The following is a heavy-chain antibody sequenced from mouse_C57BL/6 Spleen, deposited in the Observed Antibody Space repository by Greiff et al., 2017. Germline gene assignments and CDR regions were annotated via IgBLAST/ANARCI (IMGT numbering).Heavy chain of an antibody. CDR2: ISSGGDYI. D-gene: IGHD5-1*01. CDR1: GFTFSSYA. V-gene: IGHV5-9-1*02. CDR3: TRVAGTYYFDY. J-gene: IGHJ2*01. Sequence: EVMLVESGEGLVKPGGSLKLSCAASGFTFSSYAMSWVRQTPEKRLEWVAYISSGGDYIYYADTVKGRFTISRDNARNTLYLQMSSLKSVDTAMYYCTRVAGTYYFDYWGQGTTLTVSS.